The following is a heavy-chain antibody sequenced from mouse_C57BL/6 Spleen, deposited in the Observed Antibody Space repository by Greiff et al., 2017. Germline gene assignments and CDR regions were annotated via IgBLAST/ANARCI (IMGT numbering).Heavy chain of an antibody. D-gene: IGHD1-1*01. CDR3: ARERGSSPPWFAY. CDR2: IYPGDGDT. V-gene: IGHV1-82*01. Sequence: VQLVESGPELVKPGASVKISCKASGYAFSSSWMNWVKQRPGKGLEWIGRIYPGDGDTNYNGKFKGKATLTADKSSSTAYMQLSSLTSEDSAVYFCARERGSSPPWFAYWGQGTLVTVSA. J-gene: IGHJ3*01. CDR1: GYAFSSSW.